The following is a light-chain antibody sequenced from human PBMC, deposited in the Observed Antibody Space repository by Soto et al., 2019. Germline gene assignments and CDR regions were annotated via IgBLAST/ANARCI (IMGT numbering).Light chain of an antibody. Sequence: QPVLTQPRSLSVSPGQSVTISCTGTSSDVGGYNYVSWYQQHPGKAPKLMIYDVSKRPSGVPDRFSGSKSGNTASLTISGLQAEDEADYYCCSYAGSYSLYVFGSGTKVTVL. V-gene: IGLV2-11*01. CDR2: DVS. CDR3: CSYAGSYSLYV. J-gene: IGLJ1*01. CDR1: SSDVGGYNY.